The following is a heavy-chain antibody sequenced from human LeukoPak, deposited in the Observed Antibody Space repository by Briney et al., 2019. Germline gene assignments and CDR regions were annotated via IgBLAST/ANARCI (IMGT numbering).Heavy chain of an antibody. CDR1: GYTFTSYD. CDR2: MNPNSGNT. V-gene: IGHV1-8*01. D-gene: IGHD3-3*01. CDR3: ARFYDFSRGYYCHYGMDV. Sequence: ASVKVSCKASGYTFTSYDINWVRQATGQGLEWMGWMNPNSGNTGYAQKFQGRVTMTRNTSISTAYIEPSSLRSEDTAVYYCARFYDFSRGYYCHYGMDVWGQGTTVTVSS. J-gene: IGHJ6*02.